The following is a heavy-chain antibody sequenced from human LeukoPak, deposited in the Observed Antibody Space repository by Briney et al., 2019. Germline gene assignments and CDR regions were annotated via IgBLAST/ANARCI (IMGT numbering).Heavy chain of an antibody. D-gene: IGHD4-17*01. CDR2: ISGSGGST. CDR3: AKDRDGDYQKIDY. Sequence: GGSLRLSCAASGFTFSSYAMSWVRQAPGKGLEWVSAISGSGGSTYYADSMKGRFTISRDNSKNTLYLQMNSLRAEDTAVYYCAKDRDGDYQKIDYWGQGTLVTVSS. J-gene: IGHJ4*02. V-gene: IGHV3-23*01. CDR1: GFTFSSYA.